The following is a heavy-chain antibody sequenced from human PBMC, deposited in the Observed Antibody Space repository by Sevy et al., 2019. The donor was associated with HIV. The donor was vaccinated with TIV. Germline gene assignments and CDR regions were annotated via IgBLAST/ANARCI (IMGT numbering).Heavy chain of an antibody. D-gene: IGHD3-22*01. CDR1: GFTFSSYA. CDR2: ISGSGYST. CDR3: AKEGGGYNYDSSGLFDY. Sequence: GGSLRLSCAASGFTFSSYAMTWVRQAPGKGLEWVSGISGSGYSTYYADSVKGRFTISRDNSKNTPYLQMNGLRAEDRAVYYCAKEGGGYNYDSSGLFDYWGQGTLVTVSS. V-gene: IGHV3-23*01. J-gene: IGHJ4*02.